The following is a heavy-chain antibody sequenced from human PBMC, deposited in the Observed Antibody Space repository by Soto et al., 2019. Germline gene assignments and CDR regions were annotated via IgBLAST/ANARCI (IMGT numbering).Heavy chain of an antibody. J-gene: IGHJ6*03. V-gene: IGHV3-64*01. CDR2: ISSNGVGT. CDR1: GFTLSGYA. D-gene: IGHD6-6*01. CDR3: ARRARPDFYYMDV. Sequence: GGSLRLSCAASGFTLSGYAMDWVRQAPGKGLEYVSGISSNGVGTYYAKSVQGRFTISRDNSKNTEYLQIDSLKHEDKAVNYCARRARPDFYYMDVWGKGTTVTVSS.